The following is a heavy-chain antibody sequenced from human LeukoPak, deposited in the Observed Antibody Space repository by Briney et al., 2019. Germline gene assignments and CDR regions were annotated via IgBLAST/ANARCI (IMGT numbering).Heavy chain of an antibody. D-gene: IGHD3-10*01. V-gene: IGHV4-61*02. CDR1: GGSISSGSYY. Sequence: SGTLSLTCTVSGGSISSGSYYWSWIRQPAGKGLEWIGRIYTSGSTNYNPSLKSRVTISVDTSKNQFSLKLSSVTAADTAVYYCAREGFGGYYYYYMDVWGKGTTVTVSS. CDR3: AREGFGGYYYYYMDV. CDR2: IYTSGST. J-gene: IGHJ6*03.